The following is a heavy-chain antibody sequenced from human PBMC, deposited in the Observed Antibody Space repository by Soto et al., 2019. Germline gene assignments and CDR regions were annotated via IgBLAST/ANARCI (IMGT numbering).Heavy chain of an antibody. Sequence: SETLSLTCTVSGGSISSYYWSWIRQPPGKGLEWIGYIYYSGSTNYNPSLKSRVTISVDTSKNQFSLKLSSVTAADTAVYYCARRVDSVWGSYRYSPYFDYWGQGTLVTVSP. D-gene: IGHD3-16*02. CDR1: GGSISSYY. V-gene: IGHV4-59*08. J-gene: IGHJ4*02. CDR2: IYYSGST. CDR3: ARRVDSVWGSYRYSPYFDY.